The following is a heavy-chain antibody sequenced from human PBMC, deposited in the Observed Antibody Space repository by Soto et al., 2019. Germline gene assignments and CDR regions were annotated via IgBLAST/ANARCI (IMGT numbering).Heavy chain of an antibody. CDR1: GGTFSSYT. D-gene: IGHD2-2*01. V-gene: IGHV1-69*08. Sequence: QVQLVQSGAEVKKPGSSVKVSCKASGGTFSSYTISWVRQAPGQGLEWMGRIITILGIANYAQKFQGRVTITADKSTSTAYMELSSLRSEDTAVYYCARDSYCSSTSCYEHGMDVWGQGTTVTVSS. J-gene: IGHJ6*02. CDR3: ARDSYCSSTSCYEHGMDV. CDR2: IITILGIA.